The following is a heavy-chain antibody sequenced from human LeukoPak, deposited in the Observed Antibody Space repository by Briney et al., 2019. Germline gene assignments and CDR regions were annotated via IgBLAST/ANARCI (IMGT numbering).Heavy chain of an antibody. D-gene: IGHD3-22*01. Sequence: ASVKVSCKASGYTFTSYYMHWVRQAPGQGLEWMGIINPSGGSTSYAQKFQGRVTMTRDMSTSTVYMELSSLRSEDTAVYYCARNGAYMIARGWFDPWGQGTLVTVSS. CDR2: INPSGGST. CDR3: ARNGAYMIARGWFDP. V-gene: IGHV1-46*01. CDR1: GYTFTSYY. J-gene: IGHJ5*02.